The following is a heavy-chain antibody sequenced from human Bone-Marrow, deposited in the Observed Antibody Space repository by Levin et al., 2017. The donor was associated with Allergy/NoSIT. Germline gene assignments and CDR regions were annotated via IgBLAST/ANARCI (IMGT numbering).Heavy chain of an antibody. V-gene: IGHV4-34*01. Sequence: PSETLSLTCAVYGGSFSGYYWSWIRQPPGKGLEWIGEINHSGSTNYNPSLKSRVTISVDTSKNQFSLKLSSVTAADTAVYYCARVKRRNYYGSGSYPLLDAFDIWGQGTMVTVSS. CDR1: GGSFSGYY. CDR2: INHSGST. D-gene: IGHD3-10*01. CDR3: ARVKRRNYYGSGSYPLLDAFDI. J-gene: IGHJ3*02.